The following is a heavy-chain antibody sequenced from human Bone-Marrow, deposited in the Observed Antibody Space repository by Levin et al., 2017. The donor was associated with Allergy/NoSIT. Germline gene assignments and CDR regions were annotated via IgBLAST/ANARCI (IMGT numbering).Heavy chain of an antibody. CDR2: IYWNDDK. D-gene: IGHD3-16*01. J-gene: IGHJ6*02. Sequence: SGPTLVKPTQTLTLTCTFSGFSLSTSGVGVGWIRQPPGKALEWLALIYWNDDKRYSPSLKSRLTITKDNSKNQVVLTMSNMDPVDTATYYCAHSSRFDYVWGSYRRPLDGMDVWCQGTTVTVSS. V-gene: IGHV2-5*01. CDR3: AHSSRFDYVWGSYRRPLDGMDV. CDR1: GFSLSTSGVG.